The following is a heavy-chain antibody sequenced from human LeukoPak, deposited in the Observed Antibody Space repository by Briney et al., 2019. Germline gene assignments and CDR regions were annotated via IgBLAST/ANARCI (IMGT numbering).Heavy chain of an antibody. CDR3: ATLSSGADYGDYYYYYYMDV. CDR1: GGTFSSYA. Sequence: GASVKVSCKASGGTFSSYAISWVRQAPGQGLEWMGGIIPIFGTANYAQKFQGRVTITADKSTSTAYMELSSLRSEDTAVYYCATLSSGADYGDYYYYYYMDVWGKGTTVTVSS. CDR2: IIPIFGTA. D-gene: IGHD4-17*01. J-gene: IGHJ6*03. V-gene: IGHV1-69*06.